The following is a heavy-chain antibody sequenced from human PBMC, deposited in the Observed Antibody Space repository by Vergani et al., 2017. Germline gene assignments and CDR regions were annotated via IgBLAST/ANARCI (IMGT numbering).Heavy chain of an antibody. V-gene: IGHV3-43*01. CDR3: AKESGYDILTGYDDAFDI. J-gene: IGHJ3*02. Sequence: EVQLVESGGVVVQPGGSLRLSCAASGFTFDDYTMHWVRQAPGKGLECVSLISWDGGSTYYADSVKGRFTISRDNSKNSLYLQMNSLRTEDTALYYCAKESGYDILTGYDDAFDIWGQGTMVTVSS. CDR2: ISWDGGST. CDR1: GFTFDDYT. D-gene: IGHD3-9*01.